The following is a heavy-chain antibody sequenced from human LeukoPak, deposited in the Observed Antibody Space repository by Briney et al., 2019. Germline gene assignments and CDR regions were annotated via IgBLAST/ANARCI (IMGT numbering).Heavy chain of an antibody. V-gene: IGHV3-11*04. CDR1: GFTFSDYN. CDR2: ISRSGSTK. D-gene: IGHD3-22*01. Sequence: GGSLRLSCAACGFTFSDYNMRWIRQAPGKGLEWVSSISRSGSTKYYAGSVKGRSTISRDNAKNSLILQMNSLRAEDTAVYYCARDLLITMIVNMDVWGKGTTVTVSS. J-gene: IGHJ6*03. CDR3: ARDLLITMIVNMDV.